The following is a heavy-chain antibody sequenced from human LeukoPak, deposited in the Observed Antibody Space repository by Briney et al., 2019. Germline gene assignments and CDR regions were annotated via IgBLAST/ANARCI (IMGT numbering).Heavy chain of an antibody. J-gene: IGHJ6*02. CDR2: INAGNGQK. D-gene: IGHD1-7*01. Sequence: ASVKVSCKASGYTFTSYAIHWVRQAPGQRLEWRGWINAGNGQKKYSQEFQDRVTITRDTSASTAYMKLSSLRSEDTAVYYCVSGNYLTFYYYGMDVWGQGTTVTVSS. V-gene: IGHV1-3*01. CDR1: GYTFTSYA. CDR3: VSGNYLTFYYYGMDV.